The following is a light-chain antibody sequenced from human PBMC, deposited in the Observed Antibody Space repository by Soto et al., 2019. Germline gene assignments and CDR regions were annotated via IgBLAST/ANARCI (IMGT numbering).Light chain of an antibody. CDR1: QSISSW. J-gene: IGKJ4*01. V-gene: IGKV1-5*03. Sequence: DIQMTQSPSTLSASVGDRVTITCRASQSISSWLAWYQQKPGRAPKVLIYEASTLESGVPSRFSGSRSGTEYTLTISSLQPDDFATYHFQQYKTYGTTFGGGTKVEIK. CDR2: EAS. CDR3: QQYKTYGTT.